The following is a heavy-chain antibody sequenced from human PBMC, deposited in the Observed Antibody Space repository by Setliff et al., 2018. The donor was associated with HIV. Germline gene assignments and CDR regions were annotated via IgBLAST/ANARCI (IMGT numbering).Heavy chain of an antibody. V-gene: IGHV6-1*01. Sequence: PSQTLSLTCAISGDTISSDSAAWNWVRQSPSRGLEWLGRTYYRSKWYNDSAIFVRSRITISPDTSKNQFSLHLNSVTPDDTAVYFCARQQTGYSTTWNMFVKPSTYNYFDPWGQGILVTVSS. CDR1: GDTISSDSAA. J-gene: IGHJ5*02. CDR2: TYYRSKWYN. D-gene: IGHD5-18*01. CDR3: ARQQTGYSTTWNMFVKPSTYNYFDP.